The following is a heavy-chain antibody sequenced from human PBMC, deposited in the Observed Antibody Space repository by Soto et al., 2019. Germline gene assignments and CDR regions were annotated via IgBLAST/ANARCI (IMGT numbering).Heavy chain of an antibody. D-gene: IGHD3-10*01. V-gene: IGHV1-18*01. CDR1: GYTFTSYG. CDR3: ARDYVPTYYYGSGRGGYYYYGMDV. CDR2: ISAYNGNT. J-gene: IGHJ6*02. Sequence: ASVKVSCKASGYTFTSYGISWVRQAPGQGLEWMGWISAYNGNTNYAQKLQGRVTMTTDTSTSTAYMELRSLRSDDTAVYYCARDYVPTYYYGSGRGGYYYYGMDVWGQGTTVTVSS.